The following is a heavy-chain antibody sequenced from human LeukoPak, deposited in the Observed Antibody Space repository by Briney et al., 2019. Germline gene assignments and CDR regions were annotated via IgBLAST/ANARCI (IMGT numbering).Heavy chain of an antibody. J-gene: IGHJ6*02. CDR2: ISYDGNNQ. V-gene: IGHV3-30-3*01. CDR1: GFAFSSLA. D-gene: IGHD6-19*01. Sequence: GGSLRLSCAVSGFAFSSLAMHWVRQAPGKGLEWVAFISYDGNNQHYADSVKGRFTISRDNSKNTLYLQMNNLRAEDTAIYYCARPSHPKTNGWFYFFGMDVWGQGTTVTVSS. CDR3: ARPSHPKTNGWFYFFGMDV.